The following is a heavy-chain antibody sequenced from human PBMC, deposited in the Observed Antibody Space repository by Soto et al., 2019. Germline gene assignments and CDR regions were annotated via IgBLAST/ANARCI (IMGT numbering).Heavy chain of an antibody. CDR2: IIPIFGTA. CDR3: ARSQGGSTSLDIYYYDYYGMDV. D-gene: IGHD2-2*01. V-gene: IGHV1-69*01. J-gene: IGHJ6*02. Sequence: QVQLVQSGAEEKKPGSSVKVSCKAPGGTFSSYAISWVRQAPGQGLEWMGGIIPIFGTANYAQKFQGRVTNTAEESTSTGYMELSSLRSEDTAVYDCARSQGGSTSLDIYYYDYYGMDVWGQGTTVTVSS. CDR1: GGTFSSYA.